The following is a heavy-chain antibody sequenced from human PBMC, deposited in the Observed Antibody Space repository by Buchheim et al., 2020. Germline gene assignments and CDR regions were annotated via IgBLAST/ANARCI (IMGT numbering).Heavy chain of an antibody. CDR2: ITPIFGTA. CDR1: GDTFSSYS. D-gene: IGHD3-22*01. J-gene: IGHJ4*02. V-gene: IGHV1-69*01. Sequence: QVQLVQSGAEVKKPGSSVKVSCKASGDTFSSYSINWVRQAPGLGLEWMGGITPIFGTANYAQKFHGRVTITADESTRTAYMELSSLRSDDTAMYYCARGPGSSAYYYFYWGQGT. CDR3: ARGPGSSAYYYFY.